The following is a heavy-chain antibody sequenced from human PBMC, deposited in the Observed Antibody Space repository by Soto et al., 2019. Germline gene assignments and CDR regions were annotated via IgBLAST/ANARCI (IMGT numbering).Heavy chain of an antibody. J-gene: IGHJ3*01. CDR2: LDAGNGDT. V-gene: IGHV1-3*01. CDR1: GYIFTSFT. CDR3: ARRGRVAYCTADCLHALDV. Sequence: QVQLVQSGAELKRPGASVRLSCKASGYIFTSFTLHWVRQAPGQRPEWLGWLDAGNGDTKSSQKFQGRVYFTRDTLATTAYMDLSHLTFEDTAMYYCARRGRVAYCTADCLHALDVWGQGTMVTVSA. D-gene: IGHD2-8*02.